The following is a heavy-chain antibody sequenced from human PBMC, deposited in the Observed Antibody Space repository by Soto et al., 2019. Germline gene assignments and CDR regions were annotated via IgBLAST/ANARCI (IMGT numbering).Heavy chain of an antibody. CDR3: GKSRDGYYHATV. V-gene: IGHV3-33*06. CDR2: IRYDGSQT. Sequence: QVQLVESGGGVVQPGRSLRLSCAASGFIISNYGMHWVRQAPGKGLEWVSVIRYDGSQTLYADSVKGRFTISRDTSKNMLYLQMNSLRAEDTAVYYCGKSRDGYYHATVWGQGTLVTVSS. J-gene: IGHJ4*02. CDR1: GFIISNYG. D-gene: IGHD1-26*01.